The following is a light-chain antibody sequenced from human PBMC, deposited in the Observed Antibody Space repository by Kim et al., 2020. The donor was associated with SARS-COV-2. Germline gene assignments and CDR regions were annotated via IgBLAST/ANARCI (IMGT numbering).Light chain of an antibody. CDR3: AAWDGSQNDYV. J-gene: IGLJ3*02. CDR1: STNIGSNP. V-gene: IGLV1-44*01. Sequence: GHRDTASCSGSSTNIGSNPVHWYQQVPGTAPELLIHYTSQRPSGIPDRFSGSNSGTSATLTISRLQSADEADYYCAAWDGSQNDYVFGRGTQLTVL. CDR2: YTS.